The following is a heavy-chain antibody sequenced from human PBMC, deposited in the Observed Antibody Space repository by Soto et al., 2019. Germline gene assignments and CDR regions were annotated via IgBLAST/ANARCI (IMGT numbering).Heavy chain of an antibody. J-gene: IGHJ6*02. CDR2: ISGSGGST. CDR3: GRGFCTGSSCPRAHYGLDV. Sequence: GGSLRLSCAASGFTFSSYAMSCVRQAPGKGLEWVSAISGSGGSTYYADSVKGRFTISRDNSKNTLYLQMNSLKTEDTAVYYCGRGFCTGSSCPRAHYGLDVWGQGTTVTVSS. V-gene: IGHV3-23*01. D-gene: IGHD2-2*01. CDR1: GFTFSSYA.